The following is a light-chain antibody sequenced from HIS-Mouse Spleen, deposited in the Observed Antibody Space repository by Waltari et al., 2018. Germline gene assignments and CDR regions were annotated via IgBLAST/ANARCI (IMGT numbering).Light chain of an antibody. CDR1: SSDVGGYNY. CDR2: DVS. J-gene: IGLJ1*01. V-gene: IGLV2-11*01. Sequence: QSALTQPRSVSGSPGQSVTISCTGTSSDVGGYNYVSWYQQHPGKAPKLMIYDVSKRPSGVPDRFSGSKSGNTASLTISGLQAEDEADYYCCSYASSYTFPYVFGTGTKVTVL. CDR3: CSYASSYTFPYV.